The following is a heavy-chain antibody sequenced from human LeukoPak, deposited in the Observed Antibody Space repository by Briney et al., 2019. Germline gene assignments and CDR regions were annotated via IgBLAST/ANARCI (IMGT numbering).Heavy chain of an antibody. D-gene: IGHD2-15*01. CDR1: GDSMNSCGQY. CDR2: IHYGGFT. Sequence: PTETLSLTCTLSGDSMNSCGQYWTWVRQHPGKGLEWIGHIHYGGFTDYNPSLKTRCAVSVDTSKNVFSLDLPSVTAADTAVYFCARSREDTSFLDYWGPGVQVIVAS. CDR3: ARSREDTSFLDY. J-gene: IGHJ4*02. V-gene: IGHV4-31*03.